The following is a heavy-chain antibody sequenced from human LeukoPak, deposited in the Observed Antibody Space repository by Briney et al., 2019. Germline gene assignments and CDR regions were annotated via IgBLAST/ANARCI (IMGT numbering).Heavy chain of an antibody. D-gene: IGHD3-22*01. CDR1: GFTSNTYV. Sequence: GGSLRLSCAASGFTSNTYVMSWVRQAPGKGLEWVSGISTSGDSTYYVDSVKGRFTISRDNSKNTLYLQMNSLRAEDTAVYYCAKVWDTYYYDSSGSFDYWGQGTLVTVSS. J-gene: IGHJ4*02. CDR3: AKVWDTYYYDSSGSFDY. CDR2: ISTSGDST. V-gene: IGHV3-23*01.